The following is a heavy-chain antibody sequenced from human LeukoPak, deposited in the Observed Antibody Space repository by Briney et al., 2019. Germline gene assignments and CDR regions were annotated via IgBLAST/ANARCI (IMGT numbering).Heavy chain of an antibody. CDR3: ARVSSYCSGGSCYFFDY. J-gene: IGHJ4*02. D-gene: IGHD2-15*01. Sequence: ASAKVSCKASGYTFTSYGISWVRQAPGQGLEWMGWISAYNGKTNYAQKLQGRVTMTTDTSTSTAYMELRSLRSDDTAVYYCARVSSYCSGGSCYFFDYWGQGTLVTVSS. V-gene: IGHV1-18*01. CDR1: GYTFTSYG. CDR2: ISAYNGKT.